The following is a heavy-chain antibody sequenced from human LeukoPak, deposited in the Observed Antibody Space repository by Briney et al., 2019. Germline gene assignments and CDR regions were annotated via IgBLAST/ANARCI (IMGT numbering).Heavy chain of an antibody. CDR3: AGGGYHGGGGYCDY. J-gene: IGHJ4*02. Sequence: GGSLTLSCVISGFIFSDYAMHWVRQPPGKGLEWVTLISYDGSRSFYTDSVNGRLIISRNPPKNTLYMQMNDLGIEDPVVYYCAGGGYHGGGGYCDYWGQGTLVIVSS. D-gene: IGHD3-10*01. V-gene: IGHV3-30*04. CDR2: ISYDGSRS. CDR1: GFIFSDYA.